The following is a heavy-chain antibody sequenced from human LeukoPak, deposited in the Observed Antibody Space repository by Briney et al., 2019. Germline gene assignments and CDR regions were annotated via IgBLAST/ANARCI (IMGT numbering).Heavy chain of an antibody. CDR1: EFTFNNYW. CDR2: IKEDGSEK. Sequence: PGGSLRLSCAASEFTFNNYWMSWVRQAPGKGLEWVANIKEDGSEKYYVDSVKGRFTISRDNAKNSLYLQMNSLRAEDTAVYFCAKDAGRSDVDYFDYWGQGTLVTVSS. CDR3: AKDAGRSDVDYFDY. D-gene: IGHD1-26*01. V-gene: IGHV3-7*03. J-gene: IGHJ4*02.